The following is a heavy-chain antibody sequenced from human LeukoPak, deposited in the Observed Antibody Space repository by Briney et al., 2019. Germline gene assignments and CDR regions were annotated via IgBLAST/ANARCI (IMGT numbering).Heavy chain of an antibody. J-gene: IGHJ4*02. D-gene: IGHD1-26*01. CDR3: ARHCGSSSSDY. Sequence: SGTLSLTCAVSGGSMSSYNWSWIRQPPGRGLEWIGYMDSSGSTNYNPSLNNQVIISAHRSKSQSSLKLSTVTASDTAVYYCARHCGSSSSDYWGQRTLVTLSS. CDR1: GGSMSSYN. V-gene: IGHV4-59*08. CDR2: MDSSGST.